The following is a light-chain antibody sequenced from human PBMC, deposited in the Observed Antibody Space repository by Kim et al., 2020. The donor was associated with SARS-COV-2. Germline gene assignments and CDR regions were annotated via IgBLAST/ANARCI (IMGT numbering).Light chain of an antibody. CDR2: EVS. Sequence: GQSVTISCTGNSGDVGGYNYVSWYQQHPGKAPKLMIYEVSKRPSGVPDRFSGSKSGNTASLTVSGLQAEDEADYYCSSYAGSNNLVFGGGTQLTVL. V-gene: IGLV2-8*01. CDR1: SGDVGGYNY. J-gene: IGLJ3*02. CDR3: SSYAGSNNLV.